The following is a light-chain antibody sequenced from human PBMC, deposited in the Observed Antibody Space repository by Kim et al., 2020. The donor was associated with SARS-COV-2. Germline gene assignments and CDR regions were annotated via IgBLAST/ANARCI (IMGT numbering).Light chain of an antibody. CDR1: SSNIGSNY. J-gene: IGLJ3*02. CDR2: RNS. Sequence: GQSVTISCSGGSSNIGSNYVYWYQQLPGTAPKLLIYRNSPRPSGVPDRFSGSKTGTSASLAISGLRSEDEADYYCAAWDDSLSGRVFGGGTQLTVL. CDR3: AAWDDSLSGRV. V-gene: IGLV1-47*01.